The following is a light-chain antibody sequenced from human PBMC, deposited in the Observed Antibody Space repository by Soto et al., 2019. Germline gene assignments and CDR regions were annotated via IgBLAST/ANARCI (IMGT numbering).Light chain of an antibody. J-gene: IGKJ1*01. V-gene: IGKV3-15*01. CDR3: QQYNNWWT. CDR1: QSVSSN. CDR2: GAS. Sequence: EIVMTQSPATLSVSPGERATLSCRASQSVSSNLAWYQQKPGRAPRLLIYGASTRATGIPARFSGSGSGTEFTLTISSLQSEDFAVYYCQQYNNWWTFGQGTKVEIQ.